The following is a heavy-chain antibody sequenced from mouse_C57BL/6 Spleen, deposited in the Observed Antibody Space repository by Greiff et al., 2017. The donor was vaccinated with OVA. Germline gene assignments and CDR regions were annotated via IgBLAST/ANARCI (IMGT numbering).Heavy chain of an antibody. CDR2: IRLKSDNYAT. V-gene: IGHV6-3*01. CDR1: GFTFSNYW. Sequence: EVKVEESGGGLVQPGGSMKLSCVASGFTFSNYWMNWVRQSPEKGLEWVAQIRLKSDNYATHYAESVKVRFTISRDDSKSSVYLQMNNLRAEDTGIYYCTTDGYSHYYAMDYWGQGTSVTVSS. J-gene: IGHJ4*01. CDR3: TTDGYSHYYAMDY. D-gene: IGHD2-3*01.